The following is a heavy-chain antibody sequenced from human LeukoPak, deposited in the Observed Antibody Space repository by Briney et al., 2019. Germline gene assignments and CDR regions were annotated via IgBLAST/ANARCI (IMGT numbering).Heavy chain of an antibody. CDR3: ARGYPAAGFNY. V-gene: IGHV4-34*01. J-gene: IGHJ4*02. CDR1: GGSFSGYY. D-gene: IGHD6-13*01. CDR2: INHSGST. Sequence: SETLPLTCAVYGGSFSGYYWSWIRQPPGKGLEWIGEINHSGSTNYNLSLKSRVTISVDTSKKQFSLKVSSVTAADTAVYYCARGYPAAGFNYWGQGTLVTVSS.